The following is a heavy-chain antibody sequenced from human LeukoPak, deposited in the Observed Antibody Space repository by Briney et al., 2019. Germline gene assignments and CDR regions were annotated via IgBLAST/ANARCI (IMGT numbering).Heavy chain of an antibody. CDR1: GGTFSSYA. J-gene: IGHJ5*02. D-gene: IGHD3-3*01. CDR2: IIPIFGTA. CDR3: ARRKQTEIFGVVIDNWFDP. V-gene: IGHV1-69*05. Sequence: ASVKISCKASGGTFSSYAISWVRQAPGQGLEWMGGIIPIFGTANYAQKFQGRVTMTRDTSTSTVYMELSSLRSEDTAVYYCARRKQTEIFGVVIDNWFDPWGQGTLVTVSS.